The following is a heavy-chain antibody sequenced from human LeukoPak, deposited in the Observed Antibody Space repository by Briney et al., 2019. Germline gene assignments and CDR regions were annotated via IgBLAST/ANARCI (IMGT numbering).Heavy chain of an antibody. CDR1: GGSFSGYY. V-gene: IGHV4-34*01. J-gene: IGHJ6*04. CDR3: ARTGAYSGNESGMDV. CDR2: INHSGST. Sequence: SETLSLTCAVYGGSFSGYYWSWIRQPPGKGLEWIGEINHSGSTNYNPSLKCRVTVSVDTSKNQFSLKLSSVTAADTAVYYCARTGAYSGNESGMDVWGKGTTVTVSS. D-gene: IGHD5-12*01.